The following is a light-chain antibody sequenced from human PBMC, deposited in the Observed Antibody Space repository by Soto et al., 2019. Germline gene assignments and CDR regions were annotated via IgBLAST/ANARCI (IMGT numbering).Light chain of an antibody. CDR1: QSVSSY. V-gene: IGKV3-11*01. Sequence: EIVLPQSPATLSLSPWERATLSCRASQSVSSYLAWYQQKFGQAPRLLIYDASNRATGIPARFSGSGSATDFTLTSSRLEPEDFAIYYWQQRYNWPLTFGQGTKVEIK. J-gene: IGKJ1*01. CDR2: DAS. CDR3: QQRYNWPLT.